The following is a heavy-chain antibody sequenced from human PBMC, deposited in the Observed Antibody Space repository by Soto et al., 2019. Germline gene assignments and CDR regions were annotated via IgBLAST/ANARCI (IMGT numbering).Heavy chain of an antibody. J-gene: IGHJ4*02. CDR2: MNPNSGNT. CDR3: ARGLIVLMVYGNKPPVGLDY. V-gene: IGHV1-8*01. CDR1: GYTLTRYD. Sequence: GAPGKGSCKAFGYTLTRYDIKRGRQAPGQGVGGMGWMNPNSGNTGYAQKSPGTVTMNRNTYISTAYMGLSSLRSEDTAVYYCARGLIVLMVYGNKPPVGLDYWGQGTLVTVSS. D-gene: IGHD2-8*01.